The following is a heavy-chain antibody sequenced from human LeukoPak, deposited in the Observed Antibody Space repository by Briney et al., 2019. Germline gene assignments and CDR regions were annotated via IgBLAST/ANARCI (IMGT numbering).Heavy chain of an antibody. CDR2: IYYSGST. J-gene: IGHJ6*03. V-gene: IGHV4-59*01. CDR3: ARDTLGYCSSTSCPGDYYYYYMDV. Sequence: SETLSPTCTVSGGSISSYYWSWIRQPPGKGLEWIGYIYYSGSTNYNPSLKSRVTISVDTSKNQFSLKLSSVTAADTAVYYCARDTLGYCSSTSCPGDYYYYYMDVWGKGTTVTVSS. D-gene: IGHD2-2*01. CDR1: GGSISSYY.